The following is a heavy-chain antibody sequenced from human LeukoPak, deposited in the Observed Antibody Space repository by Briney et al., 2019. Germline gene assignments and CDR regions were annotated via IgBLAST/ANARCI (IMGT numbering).Heavy chain of an antibody. Sequence: ASVKVSCNASGYTFASYGITWVRQAPGQGLEWMGWISGNNDNTNYAQKLQGRVTMTTDTSTSTAYMELRSLRSDDTAVYYCARYNWNYGWFDPWGQGTLVTVSS. CDR3: ARYNWNYGWFDP. J-gene: IGHJ5*02. CDR2: ISGNNDNT. D-gene: IGHD1-7*01. V-gene: IGHV1-18*01. CDR1: GYTFASYG.